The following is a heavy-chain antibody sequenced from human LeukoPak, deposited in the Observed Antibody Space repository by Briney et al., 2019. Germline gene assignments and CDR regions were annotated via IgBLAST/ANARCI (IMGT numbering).Heavy chain of an antibody. Sequence: GGSLRLSCAASGFTFSSYAMSWVRQAPGKGRERVSAISGSGGSTYYADSVKGRFTISSDNSKNTLYLQMNSLRAEDTAVYYCADGGVVVVPSSWGQGTMVTVSS. CDR3: ADGGVVVVPSS. D-gene: IGHD2-2*01. CDR1: GFTFSSYA. CDR2: ISGSGGST. V-gene: IGHV3-23*01. J-gene: IGHJ3*01.